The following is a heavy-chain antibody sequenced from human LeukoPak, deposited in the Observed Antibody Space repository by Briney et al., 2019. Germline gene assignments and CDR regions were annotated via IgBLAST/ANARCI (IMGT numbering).Heavy chain of an antibody. CDR2: ISGSGGST. Sequence: GGSLRLSCAASGFTFSSYAMSWVRQAPGKGLEWVSAISGSGGSTYYADSVKGRFTISRDNSKNTLYLQMNSLRAEDTAVYYCASHCCSSTSCYIDYWGQGTLVTVSS. CDR1: GFTFSSYA. CDR3: ASHCCSSTSCYIDY. D-gene: IGHD2-2*01. V-gene: IGHV3-23*01. J-gene: IGHJ4*02.